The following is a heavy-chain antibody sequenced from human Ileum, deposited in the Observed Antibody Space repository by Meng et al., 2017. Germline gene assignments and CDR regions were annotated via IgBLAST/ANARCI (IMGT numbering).Heavy chain of an antibody. V-gene: IGHV3-30*03. J-gene: IGHJ5*02. CDR2: MAYDGRST. CDR1: GFTLSYYG. Sequence: GESLKISCAASGFTLSYYGIHWVRQAPGKGLEWVAMMAYDGRSTHYIDSVQGRFTISRDNSRNTLFLQMNSLRVEDTAVYYCARDWGGSGWYNWFDPWGPGPLVTVSS. CDR3: ARDWGGSGWYNWFDP. D-gene: IGHD6-19*01.